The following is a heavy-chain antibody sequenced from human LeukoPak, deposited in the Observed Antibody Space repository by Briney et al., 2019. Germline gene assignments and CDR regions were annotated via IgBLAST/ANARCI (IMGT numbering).Heavy chain of an antibody. J-gene: IGHJ5*02. CDR1: GGSFSGYY. Sequence: PSETLSLTCAVYGGSFSGYYWSWIRQPPGKGLEWIGEINHSGSTNYNPSLKSRVTLSVDTSKNQFSLKLSSVTAADTAVYYCARGQQYYDFWSGHNWFDPWGQGTLVTVSS. CDR3: ARGQQYYDFWSGHNWFDP. V-gene: IGHV4-34*01. D-gene: IGHD3-3*01. CDR2: INHSGST.